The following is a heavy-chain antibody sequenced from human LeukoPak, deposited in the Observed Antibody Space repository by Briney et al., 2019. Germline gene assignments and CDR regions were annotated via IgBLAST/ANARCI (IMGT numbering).Heavy chain of an antibody. CDR1: GYTFTDYY. CDR3: ARASLQSSYEGYEYFQY. CDR2: INPKSGGT. D-gene: IGHD5-12*01. V-gene: IGHV1-2*02. J-gene: IGHJ1*01. Sequence: ASVKVSCKASGYTFTDYYIHWVRQAPGQGLEWMGWINPKSGGTNYAQRFLGRVTMTGDTSISTAYMDLSGLTSDDTAVYYCARASLQSSYEGYEYFQYWGQGTLVTVSS.